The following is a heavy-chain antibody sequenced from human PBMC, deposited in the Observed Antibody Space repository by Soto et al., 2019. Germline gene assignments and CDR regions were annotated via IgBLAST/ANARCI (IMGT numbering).Heavy chain of an antibody. CDR1: GFSLSPRGVG. D-gene: IGHD3-22*01. J-gene: IGHJ6*02. CDR2: IYWDDDK. CDR3: AHRADYYQDSSGSPSMDV. V-gene: IGHV2-5*02. Sequence: QITLKESGPTLVKPTQTLTLTCTFSGFSLSPRGVGVGWIRQPPGKALEWLALIYWDDDKRYSPSLKSRRTITKYTSKNHVVLTMTNMDPVDTATYYCAHRADYYQDSSGSPSMDVWGQGTTVTVSS.